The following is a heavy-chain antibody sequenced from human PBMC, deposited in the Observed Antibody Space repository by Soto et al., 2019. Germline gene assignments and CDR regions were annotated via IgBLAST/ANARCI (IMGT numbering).Heavy chain of an antibody. Sequence: ASVKVSCKASGYTFTTYYLHWVRQAPGQGLEWMGIVNPSGGSTNYAQRFQGRVTMTSDTSTSTVYMELSSLRADDTAVYYCARVVVPTTATTSNWFDPWGQGTLVTVSS. D-gene: IGHD4-17*01. CDR2: VNPSGGST. V-gene: IGHV1-46*01. CDR1: GYTFTTYY. J-gene: IGHJ5*02. CDR3: ARVVVPTTATTSNWFDP.